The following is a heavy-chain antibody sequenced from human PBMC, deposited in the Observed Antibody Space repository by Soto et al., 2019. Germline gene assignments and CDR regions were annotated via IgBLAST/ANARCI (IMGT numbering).Heavy chain of an antibody. CDR2: INAGNGNT. J-gene: IGHJ6*03. Sequence: ASVKVSCKASGYTFTSYAMHWVRQAPGQRLEWMGWINAGNGNTKYSQKFQGRVTITRDTSASTAYMELSSLRSEDTAVYYCARDSSSWYRDYYYMDVWGKGTTVTVSS. CDR1: GYTFTSYA. D-gene: IGHD6-13*01. V-gene: IGHV1-3*01. CDR3: ARDSSSWYRDYYYMDV.